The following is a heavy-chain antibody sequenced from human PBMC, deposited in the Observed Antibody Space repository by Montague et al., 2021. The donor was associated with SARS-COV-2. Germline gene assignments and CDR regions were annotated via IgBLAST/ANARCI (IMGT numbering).Heavy chain of an antibody. V-gene: IGHV6-1*01. CDR3: ARIPVGSKYYFDF. CDR2: TYYRSKWNN. J-gene: IGHJ4*02. D-gene: IGHD2-2*01. Sequence: CAISGDSVASNIATWNCIRQSPARGFEWLGRTYYRSKWNNDYAESVKSRITIDPDTSKHQFSLHLNSVTPEDTAVYYCARIPVGSKYYFDFWGQGTLVTVSS. CDR1: GDSVASNIAT.